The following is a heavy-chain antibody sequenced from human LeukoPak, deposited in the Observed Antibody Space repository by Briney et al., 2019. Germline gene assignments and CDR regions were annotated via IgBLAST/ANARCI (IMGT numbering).Heavy chain of an antibody. D-gene: IGHD6-13*01. CDR1: GFTFSSYD. J-gene: IGHJ4*02. V-gene: IGHV3-23*01. CDR2: ISGSGGST. CDR3: AKDRTLHSSSWYKEGDY. Sequence: GGSLRLSCAASGFTFSSYDMTWVRQAPGKGLEWVSAISGSGGSTYYADSVKGRFTISRDNSKNTLYLQMNSLRAEDTAVYYCAKDRTLHSSSWYKEGDYWGQGTLVTVSS.